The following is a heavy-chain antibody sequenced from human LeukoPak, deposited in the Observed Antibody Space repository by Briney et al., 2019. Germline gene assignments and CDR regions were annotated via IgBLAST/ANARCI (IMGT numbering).Heavy chain of an antibody. CDR2: IYHSGST. CDR1: GYSISSGYY. V-gene: IGHV4-38-2*02. CDR3: ARVGSFNKQQLRY. J-gene: IGHJ4*02. D-gene: IGHD6-13*01. Sequence: PSETLSLTCTVSGYSISSGYYWGWIRQPPGKGLEWIGSIYHSGSTYYNPSLKSRVTISVDTSKNQFSLKLSSVTAADTAAYYCARVGSFNKQQLRYWGQGTLVTVSS.